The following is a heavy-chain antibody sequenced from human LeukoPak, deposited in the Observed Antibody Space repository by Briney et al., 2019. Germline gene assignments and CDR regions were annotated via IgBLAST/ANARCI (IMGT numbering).Heavy chain of an antibody. CDR2: INQDGSEK. D-gene: IGHD1-26*01. V-gene: IGHV3-7*05. CDR1: GFTFSSYW. Sequence: GGSLRLSCAASGFTFSSYWMRWVRQAPGKGLDWVASINQDGSEKYYVESVKGRFTISRDNAKNSLYLQMNSLRADDTAVYYCARARGGSNSDYWGQGTLVTVSS. CDR3: ARARGGSNSDY. J-gene: IGHJ4*02.